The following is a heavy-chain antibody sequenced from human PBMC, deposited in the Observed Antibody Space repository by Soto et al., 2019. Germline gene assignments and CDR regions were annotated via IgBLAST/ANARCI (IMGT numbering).Heavy chain of an antibody. CDR3: ARDPNYDFWSGYQGYGMDV. CDR1: GFIFSSYS. Sequence: PGGSLRLSCAASGFIFSSYSMNWVRQAPGKGLEWVSSISSSSSYIYYADSVKGRFTISRDNAKNSLYLQMNSLRAEDTAVYYCARDPNYDFWSGYQGYGMDVWGQGTTVTVSS. V-gene: IGHV3-21*01. D-gene: IGHD3-3*01. CDR2: ISSSSSYI. J-gene: IGHJ6*02.